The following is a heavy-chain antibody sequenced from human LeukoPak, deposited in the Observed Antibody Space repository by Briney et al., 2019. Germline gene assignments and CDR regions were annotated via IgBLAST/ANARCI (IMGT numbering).Heavy chain of an antibody. J-gene: IGHJ2*01. D-gene: IGHD2-2*01. CDR1: GFTFSTYS. V-gene: IGHV3-48*02. CDR2: ITSSSNTI. Sequence: PGGSLRLSCAASGFTFSTYSMNWVRQAPGKGLEWISYITSSSNTIYYADSVKGRFTISRDNAKNSLYLQMNSLRDEDTAVYYCARVRGLSWYFDLWGRGTLVTVSS. CDR3: ARVRGLSWYFDL.